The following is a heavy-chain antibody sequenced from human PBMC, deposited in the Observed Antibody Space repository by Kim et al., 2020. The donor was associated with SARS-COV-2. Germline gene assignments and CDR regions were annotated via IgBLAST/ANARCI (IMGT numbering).Heavy chain of an antibody. V-gene: IGHV4-39*01. D-gene: IGHD1-1*01. Sequence: SETLSLTCTVSGGSISSSSYYWGWIRQPPGKGLEWIGNIYYSGSAYYNPSLKSRVTISIDTSKNQFSLQLTSVPAADTAVYYCARLLDRNHGGAFDYWGQGTLVTVSS. CDR1: GGSISSSSYY. CDR3: ARLLDRNHGGAFDY. CDR2: IYYSGSA. J-gene: IGHJ4*02.